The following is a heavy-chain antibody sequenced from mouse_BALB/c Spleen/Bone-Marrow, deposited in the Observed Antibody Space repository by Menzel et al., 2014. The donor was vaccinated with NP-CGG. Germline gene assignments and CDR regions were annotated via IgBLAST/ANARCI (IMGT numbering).Heavy chain of an antibody. CDR1: GYTFSNYW. Sequence: VQLQESGAELMKPGASVKISCKATGYTFSNYWMDWVKQRPGHGLEWIGEILPGSGSTNYNEKFTGKATFTADTSSNTAYLQLSSLTSADSAVYYCASGDYFDYWGQGTTLTVSS. V-gene: IGHV1-9*01. CDR2: ILPGSGST. J-gene: IGHJ2*01. CDR3: ASGDYFDY.